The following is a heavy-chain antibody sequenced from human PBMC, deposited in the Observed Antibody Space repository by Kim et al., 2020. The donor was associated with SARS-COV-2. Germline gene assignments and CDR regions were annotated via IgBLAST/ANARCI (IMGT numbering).Heavy chain of an antibody. CDR1: GDSASSDSAA. J-gene: IGHJ4*02. D-gene: IGHD6-13*01. V-gene: IGHV6-1*01. Sequence: SQTLSLTCAISGDSASSDSAAWNGIRQSPSRGLEWLGGTYYRSKWYSDYAVSLKSRLSINADTSKNQFSLQLNSVTPEDTALYYCVREHKLIVAAGFDYWGQGTLVTVSS. CDR2: TYYRSKWYS. CDR3: VREHKLIVAAGFDY.